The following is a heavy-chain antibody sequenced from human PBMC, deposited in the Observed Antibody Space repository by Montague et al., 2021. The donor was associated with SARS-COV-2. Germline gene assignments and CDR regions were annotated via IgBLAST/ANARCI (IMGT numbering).Heavy chain of an antibody. CDR2: IYYSGST. J-gene: IGHJ3*02. CDR3: ARRGLGYCSSTSCQNAFDI. D-gene: IGHD2-2*01. CDR1: GGSISSYY. Sequence: SETLSLTCTVSGGSISSYYWSWIRQPPGKGLEWIGYIYYSGSTNYNPSLKSQVTLSVDTSKNQFSLTLSSLTAADTAVYYCARRGLGYCSSTSCQNAFDIWGQGTMVTVSS. V-gene: IGHV4-59*08.